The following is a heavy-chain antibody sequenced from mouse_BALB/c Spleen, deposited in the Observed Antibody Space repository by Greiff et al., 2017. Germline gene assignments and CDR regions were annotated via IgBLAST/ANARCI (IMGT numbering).Heavy chain of an antibody. J-gene: IGHJ4*01. CDR2: ISSGSSTI. CDR1: GFTFSSFG. CDR3: ARWGRLRAMDY. D-gene: IGHD1-2*01. V-gene: IGHV5-17*02. Sequence: EVQGVESGGGLVQPGGSRKLSCAASGFTFSSFGMHWVRQAPEKGLEWVAYISSGSSTIYYADTVKGRFTISRDNPKNTLFLQMTSLRSEDTAMYYCARWGRLRAMDYWGQGTSVTVSS.